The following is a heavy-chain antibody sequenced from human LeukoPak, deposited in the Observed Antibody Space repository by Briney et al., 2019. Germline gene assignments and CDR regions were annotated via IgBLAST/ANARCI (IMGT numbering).Heavy chain of an antibody. Sequence: SETLSLTCTVSGGSTTSDSYYWGWIRQPPGKGLDWIESIYYSGTPYYNPSLNSRVTISVDTSKNQFSLKLSSVTAADTAVYYCAREDFYGSGSYPWYFDLWGRGTLVSVSS. CDR1: GGSTTSDSYY. V-gene: IGHV4-39*02. CDR2: IYYSGTP. D-gene: IGHD3-10*01. CDR3: AREDFYGSGSYPWYFDL. J-gene: IGHJ2*01.